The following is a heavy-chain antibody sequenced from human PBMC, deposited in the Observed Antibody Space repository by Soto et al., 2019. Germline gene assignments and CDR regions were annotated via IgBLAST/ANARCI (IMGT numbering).Heavy chain of an antibody. Sequence: GGSLRLSCAASGFTFSTYSMNWVRQAPGKGLEWVSSISGSGNYTHYADFLRGRFTISRDNAKTSLYLQMNSLRAEDAAVYYCAREGINNYNEYYFDSWGQGTVVTVSS. CDR3: AREGINNYNEYYFDS. CDR2: ISGSGNYT. CDR1: GFTFSTYS. D-gene: IGHD4-4*01. V-gene: IGHV3-21*01. J-gene: IGHJ4*02.